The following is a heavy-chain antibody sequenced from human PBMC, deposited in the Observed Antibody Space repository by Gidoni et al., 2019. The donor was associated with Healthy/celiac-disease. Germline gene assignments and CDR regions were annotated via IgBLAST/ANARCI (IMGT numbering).Heavy chain of an antibody. CDR2: INSDGSST. Sequence: EVQLVESGGGLVQHGASLRLSCAASGFTFSSYWMHWVRQAPGKWLVWVSRINSDGSSTSYADSVKGRFTISRDNAKNTLYLQMNSLRAEDTAVYYCARESLNWFDPWGQGTLVTVSS. CDR1: GFTFSSYW. J-gene: IGHJ5*02. CDR3: ARESLNWFDP. V-gene: IGHV3-74*01.